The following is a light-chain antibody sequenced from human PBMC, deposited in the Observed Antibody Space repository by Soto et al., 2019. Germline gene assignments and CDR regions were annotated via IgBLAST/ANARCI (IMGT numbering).Light chain of an antibody. CDR2: DVS. CDR1: SSDVGGNH. V-gene: IGLV2-14*01. J-gene: IGLJ1*01. CDR3: SSHSSISRYV. Sequence: QSALTQPASVSGSPGQSITISCTGTSSDVGGNHVSWYQQHPGKAPRLIIYDVSNRPSGISNRFSGSKSDNTASLTISGLQADFVADYYCSSHSSISRYVFGTVSVVHVL.